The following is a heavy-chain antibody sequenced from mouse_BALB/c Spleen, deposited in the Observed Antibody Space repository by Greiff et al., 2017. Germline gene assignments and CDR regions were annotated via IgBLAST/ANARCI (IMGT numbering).Heavy chain of an antibody. J-gene: IGHJ3*01. CDR2: ISYDCSN. D-gene: IGHD2-4*01. CDR1: GYSITSGYY. Sequence: EVQLQQSGPGLAKPSQSLSRTCSVTGYSITSGYYWYWIRQFPGNKLEWMGYISYDCSNNYNPSLKNRISITRDTSKNQFFLKLNSVTTEDTATSYCASAGDDYDGFAYWGQGTLFTVSA. V-gene: IGHV3-6*02. CDR3: ASAGDDYDGFAY.